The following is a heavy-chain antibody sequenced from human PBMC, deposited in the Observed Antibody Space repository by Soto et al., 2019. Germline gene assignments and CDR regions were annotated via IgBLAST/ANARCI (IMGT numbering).Heavy chain of an antibody. Sequence: GGSLRLSCRASGFTFSSYGMHWVRQAPGKGLEWVAVISYDGSNKYYADSVKGRFTISRDNSKNTLYLQMNSLRAEDTAVYYCAKDAVKLVVPDAMGGAYYYYYYMEVWGKGTTVTVSS. D-gene: IGHD2-2*01. V-gene: IGHV3-30*18. CDR1: GFTFSSYG. CDR2: ISYDGSNK. CDR3: AKDAVKLVVPDAMGGAYYYYYYMEV. J-gene: IGHJ6*03.